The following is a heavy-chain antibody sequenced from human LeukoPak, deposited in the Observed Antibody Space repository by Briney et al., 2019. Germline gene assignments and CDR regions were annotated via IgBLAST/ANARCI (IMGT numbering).Heavy chain of an antibody. Sequence: LRLSCAASGFTFSDHYVNWIRQAPGKGLEWIGEINHSGSTNYNPSLKSRVTISVDTSKNQFSLKLSSVTAADTAVYYCARRRAVLLWFGGDFDYWGQGTLVTVSS. CDR2: INHSGST. CDR1: GFTFSDHY. CDR3: ARRRAVLLWFGGDFDY. D-gene: IGHD3-10*01. J-gene: IGHJ4*02. V-gene: IGHV4-34*01.